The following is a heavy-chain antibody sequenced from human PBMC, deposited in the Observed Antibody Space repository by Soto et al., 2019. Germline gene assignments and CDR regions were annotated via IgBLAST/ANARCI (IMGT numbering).Heavy chain of an antibody. CDR3: AKDGDSSDLFAY. CDR2: ISHDGSNK. Sequence: GGSLRLSCAASGLTFSDYGMNWVRQAPGKGLEWVAVISHDGSNKYYADSVKGRFTISRDNPKNTLYLQMNSLRAENTAVYYCAKDGDSSDLFAYWGQGTLVTVSS. V-gene: IGHV3-30*18. J-gene: IGHJ4*02. D-gene: IGHD3-22*01. CDR1: GLTFSDYG.